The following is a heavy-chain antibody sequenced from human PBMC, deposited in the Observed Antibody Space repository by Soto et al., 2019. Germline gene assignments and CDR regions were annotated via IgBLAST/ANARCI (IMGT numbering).Heavy chain of an antibody. CDR1: GGSISSSRYY. J-gene: IGHJ4*02. Sequence: SETLSLTCTVSGGSISSSRYYWGWIRQPPGKGLEWIGSIYYSGSTYYNPSLKSRVTISVDTSKNQFSLKLSSVTAADTAVYYCARRGELGATTLAYRGQGTPVPVSS. CDR2: IYYSGST. V-gene: IGHV4-39*01. D-gene: IGHD1-26*01. CDR3: ARRGELGATTLAY.